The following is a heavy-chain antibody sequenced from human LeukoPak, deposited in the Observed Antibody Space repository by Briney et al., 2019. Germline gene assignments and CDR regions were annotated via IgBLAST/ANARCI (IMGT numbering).Heavy chain of an antibody. J-gene: IGHJ4*02. CDR3: ARVRLADERAWAY. D-gene: IGHD3-3*02. CDR2: ITPKSGDT. Sequence: ASVKVSCKASGYTFSDFYIHWVRQAPGQGLEYVGWITPKSGDTYSPQRFQGRVTMTRDASISTAYMELSSLRSVDTAVYFCARVRLADERAWAYWGQGTLVTVSS. V-gene: IGHV1-2*02. CDR1: GYTFSDFY.